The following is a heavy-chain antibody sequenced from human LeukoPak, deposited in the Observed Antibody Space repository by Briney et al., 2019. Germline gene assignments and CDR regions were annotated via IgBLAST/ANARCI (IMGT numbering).Heavy chain of an antibody. V-gene: IGHV4-39*01. CDR3: ASLWFGELSTNFDY. CDR2: IYYSGST. J-gene: IGHJ4*02. D-gene: IGHD3-10*01. CDR1: GGSLSSSSYY. Sequence: SETLSLTCPVSGGSLSSSSYYCGWIRQPPGKGLEGIGRIYYSGSTYYNPSLKSRVTISVDTSKNQFSLKLSSVTAAETAVYFCASLWFGELSTNFDYWGQGTLVTVSS.